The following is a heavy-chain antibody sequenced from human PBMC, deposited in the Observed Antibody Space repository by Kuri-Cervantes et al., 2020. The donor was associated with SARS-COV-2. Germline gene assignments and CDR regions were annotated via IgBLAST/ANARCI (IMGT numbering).Heavy chain of an antibody. CDR3: ARHRWFDP. J-gene: IGHJ5*02. V-gene: IGHV4-59*08. Sequence: SQTLSLTCAVYGGSFSGYYWSWIRQPPGKGLEWIGYTYYSGSTNYNPSLKSRVTISVDTSKNQFSLKLSSVTAADTAVYYCARHRWFDPWGQGTLVTVSS. CDR2: TYYSGST. CDR1: GGSFSGYY.